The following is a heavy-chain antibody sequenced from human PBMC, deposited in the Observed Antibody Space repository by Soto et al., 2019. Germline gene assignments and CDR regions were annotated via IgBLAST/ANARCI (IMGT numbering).Heavy chain of an antibody. CDR3: ARDGLDKWLARNNGMDV. CDR1: GYTFTSYA. D-gene: IGHD6-19*01. V-gene: IGHV1-3*01. CDR2: INAGNGNT. Sequence: GASVKVSCKASGYTFTSYAMHWVRQAPGQRLEWMGWINAGNGNTKYSQKFQGRVTITRDTSASTAYMELSSLRSEDTAVYYCARDGLDKWLARNNGMDVWGQGTTVTVSS. J-gene: IGHJ6*02.